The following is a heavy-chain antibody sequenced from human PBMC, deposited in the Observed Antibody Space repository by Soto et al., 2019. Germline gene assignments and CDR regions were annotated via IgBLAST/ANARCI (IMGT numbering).Heavy chain of an antibody. Sequence: QITLKESGPTLVKPTQTLTLTCTFSGFSLSTSGVGVGWIRQPPGKALEWLALIYWDDDKRYSPSLKSRLTIHKDTPKNLVVLTMTTIDPGDTPTYYCAHAEAQHLVYDDVGGGYRPRSNSFDYGGRGTRDPVAS. CDR1: GFSLSTSGVG. CDR3: AHAEAQHLVYDDVGGGYRPRSNSFDY. D-gene: IGHD3-16*02. V-gene: IGHV2-5*02. CDR2: IYWDDDK. J-gene: IGHJ4*02.